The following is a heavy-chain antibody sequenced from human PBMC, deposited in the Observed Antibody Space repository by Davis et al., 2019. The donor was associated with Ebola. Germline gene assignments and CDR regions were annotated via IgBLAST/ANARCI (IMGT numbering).Heavy chain of an antibody. V-gene: IGHV1-69*13. CDR1: GGTFSSYA. Sequence: SVKVSCKASGGTFSSYAISWVRQAPGQGLEWMGGIIPIFGTANYAQKFQGRVTITADESTSTAYMELSSLRSEDTVVYYCARRYYDTKNNWFDPWGQGTLVTVSS. D-gene: IGHD3-22*01. CDR3: ARRYYDTKNNWFDP. CDR2: IIPIFGTA. J-gene: IGHJ5*02.